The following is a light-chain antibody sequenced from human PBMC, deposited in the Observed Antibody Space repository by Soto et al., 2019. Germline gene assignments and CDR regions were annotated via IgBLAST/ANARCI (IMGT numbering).Light chain of an antibody. V-gene: IGLV2-8*01. Sequence: QSALTQPPSASGSPGQSVTISCTGTSSDIGGYNYVSWYQQHPGKAPKLIIYEVFKRPSGVPDRFSGSKSGNTASLTVSRLQAEDEADYYCGSYAGSSNFAVFGTGTKVTVL. CDR2: EVF. J-gene: IGLJ1*01. CDR1: SSDIGGYNY. CDR3: GSYAGSSNFAV.